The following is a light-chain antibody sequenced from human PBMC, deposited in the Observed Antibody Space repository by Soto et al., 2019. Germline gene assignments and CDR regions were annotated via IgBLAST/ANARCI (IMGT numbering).Light chain of an antibody. V-gene: IGKV3-20*01. CDR3: QQYGGSPQYT. CDR1: QSVSSSY. CDR2: GAS. J-gene: IGKJ2*01. Sequence: EIVLTQSPGTLSLSPGERATLSCRARQSVSSSYLAWYQQKPGQAPRLLIYGASSRATGFPDRFSGSGSGTDFTLSISRLEPEDFAVYYCQQYGGSPQYTFGQGTKLEIK.